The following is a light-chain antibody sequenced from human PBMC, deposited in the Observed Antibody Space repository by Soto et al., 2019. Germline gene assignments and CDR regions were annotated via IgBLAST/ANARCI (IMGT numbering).Light chain of an antibody. CDR1: QSISSN. CDR3: QQSYTTIT. J-gene: IGKJ5*01. CDR2: AAS. Sequence: DIQMTQSLSSLSASVGDRVTITCRASQSISSNLNWYQKKAGKAPKLLIYAASSLQSGVPSRFSGSGSGTDFTLTISSLQPEDFATYYCQQSYTTITFGQGTRLEIK. V-gene: IGKV1-39*01.